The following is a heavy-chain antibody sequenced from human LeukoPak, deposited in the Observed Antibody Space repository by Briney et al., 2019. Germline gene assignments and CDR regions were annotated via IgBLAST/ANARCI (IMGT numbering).Heavy chain of an antibody. CDR2: INPSGGST. CDR3: ARESGLVFRPTGKYPYYFDY. CDR1: GYTFTSYC. Sequence: GASVKVSCKASGYTFTSYCMHWVRQAPGQGLEWMGIINPSGGSTSYAQKFQGRVTMTRDMSTSTVYMELSSLRSEDTAVYYCARESGLVFRPTGKYPYYFDYWGQGTLVTVSS. J-gene: IGHJ4*02. D-gene: IGHD2-21*01. V-gene: IGHV1-46*01.